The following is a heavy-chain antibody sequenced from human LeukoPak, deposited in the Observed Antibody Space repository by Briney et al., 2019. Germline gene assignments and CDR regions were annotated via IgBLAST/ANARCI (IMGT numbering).Heavy chain of an antibody. V-gene: IGHV3-30-3*01. CDR1: GFTFSSYD. Sequence: GGSPRLSCAACGFTFSSYDMHWVRQAPGKGREWVAVISYDGSNKYYADSVKGRFTISRDNSKNTLYLQMNSLRAEDTAVYYCARDSVKGLYSPFSYYYYYYMDVWGKGTTVTVSS. J-gene: IGHJ6*03. CDR3: ARDSVKGLYSPFSYYYYYYMDV. D-gene: IGHD3-16*02. CDR2: ISYDGSNK.